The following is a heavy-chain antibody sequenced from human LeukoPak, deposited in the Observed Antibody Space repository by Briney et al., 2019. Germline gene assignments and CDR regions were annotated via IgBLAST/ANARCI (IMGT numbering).Heavy chain of an antibody. J-gene: IGHJ5*02. CDR2: ISHSGST. Sequence: SETLSLTCTVSGGSISSGSYYWGWIRQPPGKGLEWIGTISHSGSTYYNPSLKSRVTISLDTSKNQFFLRLSSVTAADTAVYYCARGQARLSWFDPWGQGTLVTVSS. D-gene: IGHD6-19*01. V-gene: IGHV4-39*07. CDR3: ARGQARLSWFDP. CDR1: GGSISSGSYY.